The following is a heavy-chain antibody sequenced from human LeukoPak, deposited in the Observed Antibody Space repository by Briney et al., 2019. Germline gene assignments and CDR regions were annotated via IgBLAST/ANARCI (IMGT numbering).Heavy chain of an antibody. Sequence: ASVTVSCKASGYTFTNHYIQWVRQAPGQGLEWMGIINPSGGSTYYAQKFQGRITLTRDTSTSTVYMELRSPRSEDTAIYYCASESGTHWFDPWGQGTLVTVSS. CDR1: GYTFTNHY. J-gene: IGHJ5*02. CDR3: ASESGTHWFDP. CDR2: INPSGGST. D-gene: IGHD3-10*01. V-gene: IGHV1-46*01.